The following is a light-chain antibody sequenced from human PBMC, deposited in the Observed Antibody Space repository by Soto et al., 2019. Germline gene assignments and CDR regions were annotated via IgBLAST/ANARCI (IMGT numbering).Light chain of an antibody. CDR1: QSISSN. CDR3: QQYNKWPRT. V-gene: IGKV3-15*01. CDR2: GVS. Sequence: IVITQSPATLSVSPGERATLSCRASQSISSNLAWYQQKPGQAPRLLIYGVSSRATGVPARFSGSGSGTEFTLTMSSLQAEDFAVYYCQQYNKWPRTFGQGTKV. J-gene: IGKJ1*01.